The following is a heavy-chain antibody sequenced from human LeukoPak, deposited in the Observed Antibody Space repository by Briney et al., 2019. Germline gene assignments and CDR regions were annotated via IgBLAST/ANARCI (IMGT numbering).Heavy chain of an antibody. V-gene: IGHV1-58*01. D-gene: IGHD5-18*01. CDR1: GFAFTSSA. CDR3: AAFAAGYPLDY. CDR2: IVVGSGNT. Sequence: GTSVKVSCKASGFAFTSSAVQWVRQARGQRLEWIGWIVVGSGNTNYAQKFQERVTITRDMSTSTAYMELSSLRSEDTAVYYCAAFAAGYPLDYWGQGTLVTVSS. J-gene: IGHJ4*02.